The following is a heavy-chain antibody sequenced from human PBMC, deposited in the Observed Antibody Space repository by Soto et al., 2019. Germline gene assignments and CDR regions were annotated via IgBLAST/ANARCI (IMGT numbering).Heavy chain of an antibody. CDR1: GYTFTSYG. V-gene: IGHV1-18*01. J-gene: IGHJ4*02. CDR3: ARALSYYDNSGLAY. CDR2: INIYSGDA. D-gene: IGHD3-22*01. Sequence: QVRLEQSGPEVKKTGASVKVSCKASGYTFTSYGISWVRQAPGQGLEWMGWINIYSGDANYAQRFQDRVTMTRDTSTNTVYMEMRSLRSDDTAVYYCARALSYYDNSGLAYWGQGTLVTVSS.